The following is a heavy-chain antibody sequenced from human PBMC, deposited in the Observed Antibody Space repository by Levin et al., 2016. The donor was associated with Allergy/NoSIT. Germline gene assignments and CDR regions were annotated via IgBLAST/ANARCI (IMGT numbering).Heavy chain of an antibody. J-gene: IGHJ3*02. CDR3: ARHRAVVNFDI. V-gene: IGHV4-59*08. D-gene: IGHD4-23*01. CDR2: IYYSGST. Sequence: SETLSLTCSISGGSINYYYWSWIRQPPGKGLEWIGYIYYSGSTRYNPSLNNRVTMSVDTSKNQFSLKLRSVTAADTAVYYCARHRAVVNFDIWGLGTVVTVSS. CDR1: GGSINYYY.